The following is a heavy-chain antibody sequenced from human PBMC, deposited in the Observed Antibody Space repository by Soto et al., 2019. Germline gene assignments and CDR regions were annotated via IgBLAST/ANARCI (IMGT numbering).Heavy chain of an antibody. CDR1: GGSISSGDYY. CDR3: ARERPDGRRLAP. J-gene: IGHJ5*02. CDR2: IYYSRST. V-gene: IGHV4-30-4*01. Sequence: QVQLQESGPGLVKPSQTLSLTCTVSGGSISSGDYYWSWIRQPPGKGLEGIGYIYYSRSTYYHPSLKSRVTRSVDTSTSQFSLKLSSVTAADTAVYYCARERPDGRRLAPWGQGTLITVSS. D-gene: IGHD6-6*01.